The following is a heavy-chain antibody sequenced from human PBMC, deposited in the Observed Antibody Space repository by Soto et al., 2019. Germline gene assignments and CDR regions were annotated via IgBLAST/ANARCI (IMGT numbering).Heavy chain of an antibody. CDR2: IYYSGSA. V-gene: IGHV4-59*01. J-gene: IGHJ6*03. CDR3: AAAVPSEKVLPYYYLDV. D-gene: IGHD6-13*01. CDR1: CASISSYH. Sequence: QVQLQESGPGLVKPSETLSLTCTVSCASISSYHWSWIRQTPGKGLEWIGYIYYSGSANYNPSIKSRFSFSVDTSKKQVSLKLSSVNEAETGVYYGAAAVPSEKVLPYYYLDVWGKGTTVTVSS.